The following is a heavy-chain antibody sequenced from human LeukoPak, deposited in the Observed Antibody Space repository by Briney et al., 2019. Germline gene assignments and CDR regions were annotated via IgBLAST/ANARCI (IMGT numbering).Heavy chain of an antibody. CDR2: IYYSGST. D-gene: IGHD1-26*01. J-gene: IGHJ4*02. CDR3: ASLAPGGVGATPSDY. CDR1: GGSISSYY. Sequence: PSETLSLTCTVSGGSISSYYWSWIRQPPGKGLEWIGYIYYSGSTNYNPSLKSRVTISEDTSKNQFSLKLSSVTAADTAVYYCASLAPGGVGATPSDYWGQGTLVTVSS. V-gene: IGHV4-59*12.